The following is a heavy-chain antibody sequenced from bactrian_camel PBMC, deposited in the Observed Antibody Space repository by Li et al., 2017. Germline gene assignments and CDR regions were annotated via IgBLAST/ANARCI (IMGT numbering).Heavy chain of an antibody. V-gene: IGHV3-3*01. CDR1: GYRYSPYSRSSYC. J-gene: IGHJ4*01. D-gene: IGHD7*01. CDR2: ITRIHGGT. CDR3: AAVVGCSTAPWLRDPGQRQGPIY. Sequence: HVQLVESGGGSVQAGGSLRLSCVASGYRYSPYSRSSYCMAWFRQAPGKEREGVAVITRIHGGTEYADSVKGRFIISRDSSKMTWSLQMNNLKPEDTAMYYCAAVVGCSTAPWLRDPGQRQGPIYWGQGTQVTVS.